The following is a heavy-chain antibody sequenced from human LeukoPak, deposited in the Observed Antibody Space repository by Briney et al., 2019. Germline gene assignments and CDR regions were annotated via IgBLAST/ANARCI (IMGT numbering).Heavy chain of an antibody. J-gene: IGHJ4*02. CDR2: MSPNSGDT. CDR3: VRTPPNWGFDY. V-gene: IGHV1-8*02. Sequence: AASVKVSCKASGGTFSSYAISWVRQAPGQGLEWMGWMSPNSGDTGYAQKFQGRVTMTSDSSISTAYMELSSLRSEDTAIYYCVRTPPNWGFDYWGQGTLVTVSS. D-gene: IGHD7-27*01. CDR1: GGTFSSYA.